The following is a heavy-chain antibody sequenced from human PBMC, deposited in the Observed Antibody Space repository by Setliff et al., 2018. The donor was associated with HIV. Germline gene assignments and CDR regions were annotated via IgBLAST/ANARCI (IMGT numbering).Heavy chain of an antibody. D-gene: IGHD4-17*01. Sequence: ASVKVSCKASGYTFTGYYMHWVRQAPGQGLEWMGWINPNSGGTNYAQKFQGRVTMTRDTSISTAYMELSRLRSDDTAVYYCARAPPMTPVVTPYFDYRGQGTLVTVSS. CDR2: INPNSGGT. V-gene: IGHV1-2*02. J-gene: IGHJ4*02. CDR1: GYTFTGYY. CDR3: ARAPPMTPVVTPYFDY.